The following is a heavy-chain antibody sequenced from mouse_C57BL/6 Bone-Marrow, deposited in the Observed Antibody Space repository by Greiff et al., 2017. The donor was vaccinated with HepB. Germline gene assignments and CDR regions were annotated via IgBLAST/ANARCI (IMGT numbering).Heavy chain of an antibody. CDR2: IDPNSGGN. V-gene: IGHV1-72*01. CDR3: ARSAYYSNWYAIDY. CDR1: GYTFTSYW. Sequence: QVQLQQPGAELVKPGASVKLSCKASGYTFTSYWMHWVKQRPGRGLEWIGRIDPNSGGNKYNEKFKSKATLTVYKPSSKSYMQLSNLTSEESAVYYCARSAYYSNWYAIDYWGQGTSVTVSS. J-gene: IGHJ4*01. D-gene: IGHD2-5*01.